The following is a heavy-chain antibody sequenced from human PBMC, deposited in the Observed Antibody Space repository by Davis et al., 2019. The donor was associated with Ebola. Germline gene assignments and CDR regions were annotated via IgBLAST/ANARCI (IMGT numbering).Heavy chain of an antibody. CDR2: ISGSGGRT. J-gene: IGHJ6*02. CDR1: EFTFNNYA. CDR3: ARDMSAYDTLGYGLDV. V-gene: IGHV3-23*01. D-gene: IGHD5-12*01. Sequence: GGSLRLSCVASEFTFNNYAMSWVRRVPGKGLEWVAAISGSGGRTSDADSVKGRFIISRDNSKNTVYLQVNSLRAEDTAVYYCARDMSAYDTLGYGLDVWGQGTTVTVSS.